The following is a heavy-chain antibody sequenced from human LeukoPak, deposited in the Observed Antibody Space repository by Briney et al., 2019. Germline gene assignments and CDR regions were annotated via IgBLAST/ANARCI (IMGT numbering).Heavy chain of an antibody. Sequence: ASVKVSCKVSGYTLTELSMHWVRQAPGKGLEWMGGFDPEDGETIYAQKFQGRVTMTEDTSTDTAYMELSSLRSEDTAVYYCATGLLWFGEDNYGMGVWGEGTTVTVSS. CDR3: ATGLLWFGEDNYGMGV. V-gene: IGHV1-24*01. CDR1: GYTLTELS. CDR2: FDPEDGET. J-gene: IGHJ6*04. D-gene: IGHD3-10*01.